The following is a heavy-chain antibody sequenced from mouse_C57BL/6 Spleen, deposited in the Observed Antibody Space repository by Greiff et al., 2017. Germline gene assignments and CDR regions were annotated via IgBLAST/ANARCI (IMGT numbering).Heavy chain of an antibody. CDR1: GFTFTDYY. V-gene: IGHV7-3*01. CDR3: ARSPFYDYYPYYAMDY. D-gene: IGHD2-4*01. J-gene: IGHJ4*01. Sequence: EVKLVESGGGLVQPGGSLSLSCAASGFTFTDYYMSWVRQPPGKALEWLGFIRNKANGYTTEYSASVKGRFTISRDNSQSILYLQMNALRAEDSATYYCARSPFYDYYPYYAMDYWGQGTSVTVSS. CDR2: IRNKANGYTT.